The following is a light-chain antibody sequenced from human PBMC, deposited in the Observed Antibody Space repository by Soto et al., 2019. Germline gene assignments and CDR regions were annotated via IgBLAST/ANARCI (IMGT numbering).Light chain of an antibody. CDR1: QSISNW. Sequence: DVQVTQSPSTLSASVGDRVTITCRASQSISNWLAWHQQKPGKAPKLLIYKASSLESGVPSRFSGSGSGTEFTLTISSLQPDDFATYYCQQSYRTPHTFGQGTKLETK. V-gene: IGKV1-5*03. CDR2: KAS. CDR3: QQSYRTPHT. J-gene: IGKJ2*01.